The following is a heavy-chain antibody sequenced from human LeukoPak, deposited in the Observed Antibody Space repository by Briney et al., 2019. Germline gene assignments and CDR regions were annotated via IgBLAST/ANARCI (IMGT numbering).Heavy chain of an antibody. J-gene: IGHJ6*02. CDR1: GFIISGDS. CDR2: ISSSSSYI. Sequence: PGGSLRLSCAASGFIISGDSMNWVRQAPGKGLEWVSSISSSSSYIYYADSVKGRFTISRDNAKNSLYLQMNSLRAEDTAVYYCAREVAGTVLHYYYGMDVWGQGTTVTVSS. V-gene: IGHV3-21*01. D-gene: IGHD6-19*01. CDR3: AREVAGTVLHYYYGMDV.